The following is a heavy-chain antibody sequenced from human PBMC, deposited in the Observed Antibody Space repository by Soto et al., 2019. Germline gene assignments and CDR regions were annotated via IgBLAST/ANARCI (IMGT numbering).Heavy chain of an antibody. CDR1: GFTFSSYS. Sequence: GGSLRLSCAASGFTFSSYSMNWVRQAPGKGLEWVSYISSSSSTIYYADSVKGRFTISRDNAKNSLYLQMNSLRDEDTAVYYCARDRAAYSSGWYEDAFDIWGQGTMVTVSS. V-gene: IGHV3-48*02. J-gene: IGHJ3*02. CDR3: ARDRAAYSSGWYEDAFDI. CDR2: ISSSSSTI. D-gene: IGHD6-19*01.